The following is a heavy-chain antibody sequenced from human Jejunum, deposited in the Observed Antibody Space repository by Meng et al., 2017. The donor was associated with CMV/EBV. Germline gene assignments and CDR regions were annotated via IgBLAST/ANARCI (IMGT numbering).Heavy chain of an antibody. CDR2: ISGSGRTT. D-gene: IGHD4-11*01. V-gene: IGHV3-23*01. CDR1: GFTFSSYA. J-gene: IGHJ4*02. CDR3: AKESYSNDLDY. Sequence: VASGFTFSSYALIWVRQAPGKGLEWVSTISGSGRTTYYADSVKGRFTISRDNSKNMLYVEMNSLRAEDTAVYYCAKESYSNDLDYWGQGTLVTVSS.